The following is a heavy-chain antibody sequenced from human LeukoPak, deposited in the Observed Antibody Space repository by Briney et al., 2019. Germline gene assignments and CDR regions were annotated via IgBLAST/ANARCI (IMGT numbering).Heavy chain of an antibody. Sequence: GGSLRLSCGFTVSINYMSWVRQAPGTGLEWVSLTHNDGSTYYADSVKGRFTISRDNSGDSLYLQMNTLRAEDTAVYYRARGENGIGAAFDIWGQGTMVTVSS. CDR3: ARGENGIGAAFDI. CDR1: FTVSINY. D-gene: IGHD3-16*01. CDR2: THNDGST. J-gene: IGHJ3*02. V-gene: IGHV3-53*01.